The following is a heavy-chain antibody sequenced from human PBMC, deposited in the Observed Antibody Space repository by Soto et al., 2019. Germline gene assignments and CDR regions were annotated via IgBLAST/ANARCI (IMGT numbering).Heavy chain of an antibody. CDR3: AIEISSSSTSINWFDA. Sequence: DSVQPSCTASGYPFTGYYMHWVRQAPGQGLAWMGWINPNSGGTNYAQKFQGRVTMTRDTSISTAYMELSRLRSDDTAVYYCAIEISSSSTSINWFDARGQGTLVTLAS. D-gene: IGHD2-2*01. CDR2: INPNSGGT. J-gene: IGHJ5*02. V-gene: IGHV1-2*02. CDR1: GYPFTGYY.